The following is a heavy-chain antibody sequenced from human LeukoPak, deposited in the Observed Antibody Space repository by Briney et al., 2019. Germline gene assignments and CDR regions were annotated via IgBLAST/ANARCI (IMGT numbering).Heavy chain of an antibody. CDR3: AKDSGWELLSSHAFDI. J-gene: IGHJ3*02. D-gene: IGHD1-26*01. CDR1: GFTFSSYA. V-gene: IGHV3-23*01. Sequence: PGGSLRLSCAASGFTFSSYAMSWVRQAPGKGLEWVSAISGSGGSTYYADSVKGRFTISRDNSKNTLYLQMNSLRAEDTAIYYCAKDSGWELLSSHAFDIWGQGTMVTVSS. CDR2: ISGSGGST.